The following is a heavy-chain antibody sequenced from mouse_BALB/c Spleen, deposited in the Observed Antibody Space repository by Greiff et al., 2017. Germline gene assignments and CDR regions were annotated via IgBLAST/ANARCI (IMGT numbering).Heavy chain of an antibody. CDR1: GFTFSSYG. CDR2: INSNGGST. J-gene: IGHJ3*01. D-gene: IGHD1-1*01. V-gene: IGHV5-6-3*01. Sequence: EVQVVESGGGLVQPGGSLKLSCAASGFTFSSYGMSWVRQTPDKRLELVATINSNGGSTYYPDSVKGRFTISRDNAKNTLYLQMSSLKSEDTAMYYCARDRYYGSSLAWFAYWGQGTLVTVSA. CDR3: ARDRYYGSSLAWFAY.